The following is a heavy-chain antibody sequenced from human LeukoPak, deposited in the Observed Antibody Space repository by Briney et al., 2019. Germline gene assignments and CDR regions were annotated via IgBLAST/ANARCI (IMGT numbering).Heavy chain of an antibody. V-gene: IGHV4-61*02. D-gene: IGHD1-20*01. CDR2: IYTSGST. J-gene: IGHJ4*02. CDR1: GYSISSGYY. Sequence: SETLSLTCTVSGYSISSGYYWSWIRQPAGKGLEWIGRIYTSGSTNYNPSLKSRVTISVDTSKNQFSLKLSSVTAADTAVYYCARADRITGTDFDYWGQGTLVTVSS. CDR3: ARADRITGTDFDY.